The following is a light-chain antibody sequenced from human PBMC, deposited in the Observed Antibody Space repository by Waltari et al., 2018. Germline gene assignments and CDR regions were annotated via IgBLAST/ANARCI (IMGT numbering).Light chain of an antibody. J-gene: IGLJ3*02. CDR2: RTT. CDR3: AAWDDSLRNWV. Sequence: HSVLTQPPSASGTPGKRVRSSCYGTSSNISNNSVFGYQQFPGTAPKLLIYRTTHRPSGAPDRFSGSKSGTSASLTISGLRSEDEADYYCAAWDDSLRNWVFGGGTKLTVL. V-gene: IGLV1-47*01. CDR1: SSNISNNS.